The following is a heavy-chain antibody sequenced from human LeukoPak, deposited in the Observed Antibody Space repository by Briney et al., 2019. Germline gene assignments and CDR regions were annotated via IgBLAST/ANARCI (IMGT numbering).Heavy chain of an antibody. V-gene: IGHV3-30*03. Sequence: GGSLRLSCAASGFSFSSYGMHWVRQAPGKGLEWVAVISYDGSNKYYADSVKGRFTISRDNSKNTLYLQMNSLRSEDTAVYYCARGRGSSFLDVWGQGTTVTVPS. CDR3: ARGRGSSFLDV. J-gene: IGHJ6*02. D-gene: IGHD6-13*01. CDR2: ISYDGSNK. CDR1: GFSFSSYG.